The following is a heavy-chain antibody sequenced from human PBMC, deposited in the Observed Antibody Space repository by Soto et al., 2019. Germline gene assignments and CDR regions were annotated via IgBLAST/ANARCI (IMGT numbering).Heavy chain of an antibody. Sequence: SEPLSLTCAVYGGSFSGYYWSWIRQPPGKGLEWIGEINHSGSTNYNPSLKSRVTISVDTSKNQFSLKLSSVTAADTAVYYCARLGAARYDYYYMDVWGKGTTVTVSS. CDR3: ARLGAARYDYYYMDV. CDR1: GGSFSGYY. D-gene: IGHD6-6*01. J-gene: IGHJ6*03. CDR2: INHSGST. V-gene: IGHV4-34*01.